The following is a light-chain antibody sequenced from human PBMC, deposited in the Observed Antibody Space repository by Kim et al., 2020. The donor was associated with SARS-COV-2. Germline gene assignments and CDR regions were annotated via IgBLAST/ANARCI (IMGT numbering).Light chain of an antibody. Sequence: QSALTQPASVSGSPGQSITISCTGTSSDVGGYNYVSWYQQHPGKAPKLMIYDVSNRPSGVSSRFSGSKSGDTASLTISGLQAEGEADYYSSSYTSNTTWVFGGGTQLTVL. CDR3: SSYTSNTTWV. CDR2: DVS. J-gene: IGLJ3*02. CDR1: SSDVGGYNY. V-gene: IGLV2-14*03.